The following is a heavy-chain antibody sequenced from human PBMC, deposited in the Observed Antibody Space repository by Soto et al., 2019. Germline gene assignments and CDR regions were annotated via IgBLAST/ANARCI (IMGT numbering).Heavy chain of an antibody. D-gene: IGHD3-22*01. V-gene: IGHV4-4*02. CDR1: GGSISSSNW. CDR2: IYHSGST. CDR3: ARAAPKYYYDSSGYYYVSAFDY. J-gene: IGHJ4*02. Sequence: QVQLQESGPGLVKPSGTLSLTCAVSGGSISSSNWWSWVRQPPGKGLEWIGEIYHSGSTNYNPSLKSRVTISVDKSKNQFSLKLSSVTVADTAVYYRARAAPKYYYDSSGYYYVSAFDYWGQGTLVTVSS.